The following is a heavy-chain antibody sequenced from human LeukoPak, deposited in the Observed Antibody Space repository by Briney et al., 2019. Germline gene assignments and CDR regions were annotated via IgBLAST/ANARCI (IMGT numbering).Heavy chain of an antibody. V-gene: IGHV4-31*03. CDR3: ARNNRRVPAVAGTGVDY. CDR2: ISYSGST. J-gene: IGHJ4*02. D-gene: IGHD6-19*01. Sequence: SQTLSLTCTVSGGFISSGGYYWSWIRQHPGKGLEWIGYISYSGSTYYNPSLKSRVTISVDTSKNQFSLKLSSVTAADTAVYYCARNNRRVPAVAGTGVDYWGQGTLVTVSS. CDR1: GGFISSGGYY.